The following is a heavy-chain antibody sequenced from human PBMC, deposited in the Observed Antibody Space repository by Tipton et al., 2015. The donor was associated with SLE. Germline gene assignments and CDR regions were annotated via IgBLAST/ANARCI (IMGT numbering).Heavy chain of an antibody. Sequence: QLVQSGAEVKKPGSSVKVSCKASGGTFSSYAISWVRQAPGQGLEWMGGIIPIFGTANYAQKFQGRVTITADESTSTAYMELSSRRSEDTAVYYCATSYDFWSGYGPFDYWGQGTLVTVSS. D-gene: IGHD3-3*01. CDR2: IIPIFGTA. CDR3: ATSYDFWSGYGPFDY. J-gene: IGHJ4*02. CDR1: GGTFSSYA. V-gene: IGHV1-69*01.